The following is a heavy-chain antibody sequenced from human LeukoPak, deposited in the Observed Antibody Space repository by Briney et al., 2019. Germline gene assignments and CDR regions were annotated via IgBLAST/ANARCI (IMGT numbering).Heavy chain of an antibody. Sequence: ASVKVSCKASGYTFTGYYMHWVRQAPGQGLEWMGRINPNSGGTNYAQKFQGRVTITADESTSTAYMELSSLRSEDTAVYYCARTRIAAATPTPDFFDYWAREPWSPSPQ. V-gene: IGHV1-2*06. CDR1: GYTFTGYY. CDR2: INPNSGGT. D-gene: IGHD6-13*01. J-gene: IGHJ4*02. CDR3: ARTRIAAATPTPDFFDY.